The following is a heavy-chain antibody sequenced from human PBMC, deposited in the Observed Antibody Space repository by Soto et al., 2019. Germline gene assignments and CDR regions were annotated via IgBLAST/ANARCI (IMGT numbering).Heavy chain of an antibody. V-gene: IGHV1-69*13. D-gene: IGHD6-19*01. Sequence: SVKVSCKASGGTFSSYAISWVRQAPGQGLEWMGGIIPIFGTANYAQKFQGRVTITADESTSTAYMELSSLRSEDTAVYYCARDRAWIAVASYFDYWGQGTLVTVSS. CDR1: GGTFSSYA. CDR3: ARDRAWIAVASYFDY. CDR2: IIPIFGTA. J-gene: IGHJ4*02.